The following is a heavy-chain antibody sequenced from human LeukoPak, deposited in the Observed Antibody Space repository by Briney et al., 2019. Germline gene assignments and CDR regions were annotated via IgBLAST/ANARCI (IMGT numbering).Heavy chain of an antibody. J-gene: IGHJ4*02. CDR1: GFTFSSYA. D-gene: IGHD3-10*01. CDR2: ISGSGGST. Sequence: GGSLRLSCAASGFTFSSYAMSWVRQAPGKGLEWVSAISGSGGSTYYADSVKGRFTISRDNSKNTLYLQMNSLRAEDTAVYYCASILWFGESSQGYWGQGTLVTVSS. V-gene: IGHV3-23*01. CDR3: ASILWFGESSQGY.